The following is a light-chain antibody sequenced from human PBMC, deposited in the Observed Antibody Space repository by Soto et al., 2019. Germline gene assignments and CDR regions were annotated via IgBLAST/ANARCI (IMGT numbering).Light chain of an antibody. Sequence: DIQMTQSPPTLSASVGDRVTITCRASQSIRNYLAWYQQMPGKAPKLLIYGASSLQSGVPSRFSGSGSGTDCALTISSLQPDDFASYFCQHPNSYSQTFGQGTKVEIK. CDR2: GAS. CDR3: QHPNSYSQT. J-gene: IGKJ1*01. V-gene: IGKV1-5*01. CDR1: QSIRNY.